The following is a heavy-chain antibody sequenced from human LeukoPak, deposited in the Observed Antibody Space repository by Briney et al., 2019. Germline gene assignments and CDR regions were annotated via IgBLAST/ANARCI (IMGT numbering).Heavy chain of an antibody. Sequence: PGGSLRLSCAASGFIVRSNYMSWVRQAPGKGLEWVSIIYSGGSTYYADSVKSRFTISRDDSKNTLYLQMNSLRAGDTAVYYCARAPHFYSSSYPYYFDYWGQGTLVTVSS. CDR1: GFIVRSNY. J-gene: IGHJ4*02. D-gene: IGHD6-6*01. V-gene: IGHV3-53*01. CDR2: IYSGGST. CDR3: ARAPHFYSSSYPYYFDY.